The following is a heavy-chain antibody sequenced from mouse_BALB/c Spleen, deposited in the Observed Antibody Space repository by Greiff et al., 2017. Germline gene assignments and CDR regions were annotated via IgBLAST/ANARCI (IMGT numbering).Heavy chain of an antibody. V-gene: IGHV5-6*01. CDR1: GFTFSSYG. J-gene: IGHJ4*01. Sequence: EVQGVESGGDLVKPGGSLKLSCAASGFTFSSYGMSWVRQTPDKRLEWVATISSGGSYTYYPDSVKGRFTISRDNAKNTLYLQMSSLKSEDTAMYYCARRGYDGYAMDDWGQGTSVTVSS. CDR3: ARRGYDGYAMDD. D-gene: IGHD2-2*01. CDR2: ISSGGSYT.